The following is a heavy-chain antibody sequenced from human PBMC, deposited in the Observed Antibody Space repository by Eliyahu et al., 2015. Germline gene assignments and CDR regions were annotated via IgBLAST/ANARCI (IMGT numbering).Heavy chain of an antibody. V-gene: IGHV3-23*04. J-gene: IGHJ4*02. CDR3: AKDSQAGIGTGLSGD. CDR2: XSGSGGAT. CDR1: GXSFNNYA. D-gene: IGHD1-1*01. Sequence: EVQLVESGGGLVQPGGSLRLSCAASGXSFNNYAMNWVRQAPGKGLEWXSTXSGSGGATXYVDSARGRFTIYRDNSKNTLYLQMNSLRVEDTAVCYCAKDSQAGIGTGLSGDWGQGALVTVSS.